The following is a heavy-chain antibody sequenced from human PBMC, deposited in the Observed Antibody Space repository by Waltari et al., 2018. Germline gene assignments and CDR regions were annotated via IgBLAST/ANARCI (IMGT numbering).Heavy chain of an antibody. CDR2: MYTRDII. CDR1: GDSMRSYY. D-gene: IGHD7-27*01. V-gene: IGHV4-4*07. CDR3: AKDSTPKLGIDAFDV. J-gene: IGHJ3*01. Sequence: QVQLQESGPGVVKPSETLSLTCSVSGDSMRSYYWSWIRQPAGKALEWIGRMYTRDIIQNNPSIKSRVTMSLDTSKNQFSLMLNSVTAADTAVYYCAKDSTPKLGIDAFDVWGQGAVVTVSS.